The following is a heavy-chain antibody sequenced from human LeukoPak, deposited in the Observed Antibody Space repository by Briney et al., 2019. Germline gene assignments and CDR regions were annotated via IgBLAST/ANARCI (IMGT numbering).Heavy chain of an antibody. J-gene: IGHJ6*03. V-gene: IGHV4-59*01. D-gene: IGHD3-3*01. CDR3: ARAPQGLATIFGVGPERRYYYMDV. Sequence: SETLSLTCTVSGGSISSYYWSWIRQPPGKGLEWIGYIYYSGSTNDNPSLKSRVTISVDTSKNQFSLKLSSVTAADTAVYYCARAPQGLATIFGVGPERRYYYMDVWGKGTTVTVSS. CDR1: GGSISSYY. CDR2: IYYSGST.